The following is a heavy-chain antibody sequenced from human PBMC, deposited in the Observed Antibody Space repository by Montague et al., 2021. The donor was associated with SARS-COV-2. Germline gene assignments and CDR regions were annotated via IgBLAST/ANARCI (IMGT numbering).Heavy chain of an antibody. CDR3: ARSTSGLFIY. V-gene: IGHV4-39*01. D-gene: IGHD6-19*01. CDR2: MYSSGTT. CDR1: GGSISGTSFF. J-gene: IGHJ4*02. Sequence: SETLSLTCSVSGGSISGTSFFWVWIRQPPGQGLEWVGSMYSSGTTYYTPSLKSRVTISGDTSRNQLSVRLSSVTAADTAVYYCARSTSGLFIYWGQGTLVTVSS.